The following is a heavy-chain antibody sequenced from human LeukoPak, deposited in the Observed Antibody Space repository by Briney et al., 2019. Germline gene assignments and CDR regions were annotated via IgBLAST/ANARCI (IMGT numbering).Heavy chain of an antibody. CDR2: ISSSSSYI. V-gene: IGHV3-21*01. J-gene: IGHJ4*02. Sequence: GGSLRLSCAASGFTFSSYSMNWVRQAPGRGLEWVSSISSSSSYIYYADSVKGRFTISRDNAKNSLYLQMNSLRAEDTAVYYCAREGYSSSISHFDYWGQGTLVTVSS. CDR1: GFTFSSYS. D-gene: IGHD6-6*01. CDR3: AREGYSSSISHFDY.